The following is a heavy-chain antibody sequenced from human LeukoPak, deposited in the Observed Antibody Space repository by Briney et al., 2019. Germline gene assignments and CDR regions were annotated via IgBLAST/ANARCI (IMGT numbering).Heavy chain of an antibody. V-gene: IGHV3-23*01. CDR1: GFTFSSYG. Sequence: GGTLRLSCAASGFTFSSYGMNWVRQAPGKGLEWVSGISASGGTYYADSVKGRFTISRDNSKNTVYLQMNSLRAEDAAVYYCARDVWGPDYWGQGTLVTVSS. CDR2: ISASGGT. J-gene: IGHJ4*02. CDR3: ARDVWGPDY. D-gene: IGHD3-16*01.